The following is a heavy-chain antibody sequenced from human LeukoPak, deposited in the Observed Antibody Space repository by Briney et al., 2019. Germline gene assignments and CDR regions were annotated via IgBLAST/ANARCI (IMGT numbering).Heavy chain of an antibody. CDR3: TTYKSGHY. CDR2: VQTKPNNYAT. D-gene: IGHD1-1*01. V-gene: IGHV3-73*01. J-gene: IGHJ4*02. CDR1: GLTFSASD. Sequence: PAGSLTLSCVVSGLTFSASDMHWVRQASGKGLEWVGRVQTKPNNYATAYAASLKGRFTISRDDSINTAYLQMNSLRAEDTAVYYCTTYKSGHYWGPGTL.